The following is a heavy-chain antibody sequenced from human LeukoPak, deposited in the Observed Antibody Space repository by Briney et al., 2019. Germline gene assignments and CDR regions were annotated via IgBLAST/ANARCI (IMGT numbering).Heavy chain of an antibody. J-gene: IGHJ6*03. Sequence: ASVKVSCKASGYTFTGYYMHWVRQAPGQGLEWMGWINPNSGGTNYAQKFQGRVTMTRDTSISTAYMELSRLRSDDTAVYYCARDERGLYYYYMDVWGKGTTVTVSS. V-gene: IGHV1-2*02. CDR2: INPNSGGT. D-gene: IGHD1-1*01. CDR3: ARDERGLYYYYMDV. CDR1: GYTFTGYY.